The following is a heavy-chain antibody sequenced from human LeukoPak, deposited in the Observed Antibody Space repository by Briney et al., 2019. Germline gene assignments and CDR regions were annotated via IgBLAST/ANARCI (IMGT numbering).Heavy chain of an antibody. J-gene: IGHJ4*02. Sequence: GGSLRLSCAASGFTFSSYAMSWVRQAPGKGLEWVSAISGSGGSTYYADSVKGRFTISRDNSKNTLYLQMNSLRIKDTAVYYCAKDDFCGGDCYSGTLDSWGQGTLVIVSA. CDR3: AKDDFCGGDCYSGTLDS. D-gene: IGHD2-21*02. V-gene: IGHV3-23*01. CDR2: ISGSGGST. CDR1: GFTFSSYA.